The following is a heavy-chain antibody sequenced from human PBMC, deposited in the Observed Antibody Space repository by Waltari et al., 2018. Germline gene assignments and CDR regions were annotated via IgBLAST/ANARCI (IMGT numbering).Heavy chain of an antibody. V-gene: IGHV3-33*01. CDR3: AREKRDGYTFDS. Sequence: QVQLAEYGGGVVQPGRSLRLSCTASGFTFSSHVMHWVRQAPGKGPEWVAAMWFDGSNKNQVDSVKGRFTISRDKSKNTLYLQMNSLRAEDTAVYYCAREKRDGYTFDSWGQGTLVTVSS. CDR1: GFTFSSHV. J-gene: IGHJ4*02. D-gene: IGHD5-12*01. CDR2: MWFDGSNK.